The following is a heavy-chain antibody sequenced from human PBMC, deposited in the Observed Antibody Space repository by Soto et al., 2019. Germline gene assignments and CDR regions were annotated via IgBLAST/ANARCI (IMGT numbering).Heavy chain of an antibody. CDR3: ARRQVAGTLDYYYGMDV. V-gene: IGHV5-10-1*01. Sequence: GSSLKISCKVSGYSFTRYWISWVSQMPGKGLEWMGRIDPSDSYTKYSPSFEGHVTISADKSISTAYLEWSSLKASDTAMYYCARRQVAGTLDYYYGMDVWGQGTTGAVSS. CDR2: IDPSDSYT. J-gene: IGHJ6*02. D-gene: IGHD6-19*01. CDR1: GYSFTRYW.